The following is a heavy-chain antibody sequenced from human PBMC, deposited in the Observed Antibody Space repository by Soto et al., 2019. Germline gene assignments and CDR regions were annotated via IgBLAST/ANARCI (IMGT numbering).Heavy chain of an antibody. D-gene: IGHD2-15*01. V-gene: IGHV3-7*01. CDR2: IKQDGSEK. J-gene: IGHJ3*02. CDR3: ARDQPNIVVVVAASGGAFDI. Sequence: GGSLRLSCAASGFTFSSYWMSWVRQAPGKGLEWVANIKQDGSEKYYVDSVKGRFTISRDKAKNSLYLQMNSLRAEDTAVYYCARDQPNIVVVVAASGGAFDIWGQGTMVTVSS. CDR1: GFTFSSYW.